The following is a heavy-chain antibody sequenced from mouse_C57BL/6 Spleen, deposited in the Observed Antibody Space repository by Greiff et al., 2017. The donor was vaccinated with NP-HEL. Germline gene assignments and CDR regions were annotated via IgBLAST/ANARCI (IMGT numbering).Heavy chain of an antibody. CDR2: IDPETGGT. CDR3: TRGGPLPYWYFDV. J-gene: IGHJ1*03. CDR1: GYTFTDYE. V-gene: IGHV1-15*01. Sequence: VQLQQSGAELVRPGASVTLSCKASGYTFTDYEMHWVKQTPVHGLEWIGAIDPETGGTAYNQKFKGKAILTADKYSSTAYMELRSLTSEDSAVYYWTRGGPLPYWYFDVWGTGTTVTVSS.